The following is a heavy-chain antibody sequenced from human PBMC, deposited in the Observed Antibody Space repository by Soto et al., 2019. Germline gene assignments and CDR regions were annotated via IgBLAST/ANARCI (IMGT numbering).Heavy chain of an antibody. Sequence: QVQLVQSGAEVRKPGASVKVSCKASGYTFTDFYIHWVRQAPGQGLEWMGIINPGVGNTNYSQNFQDRVILTRDTSTSTVYMELSSLKSEDTATYYCARLGNSTYWGQGTLVTVSS. CDR1: GYTFTDFY. CDR2: INPGVGNT. CDR3: ARLGNSTY. J-gene: IGHJ4*02. V-gene: IGHV1-46*01. D-gene: IGHD4-4*01.